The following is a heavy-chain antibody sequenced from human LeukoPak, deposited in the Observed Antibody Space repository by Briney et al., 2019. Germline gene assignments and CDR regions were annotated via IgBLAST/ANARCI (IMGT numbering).Heavy chain of an antibody. CDR3: ATGGVVVVPAIDY. CDR2: VSGNRGGT. D-gene: IGHD2-15*01. CDR1: GFTFSSYA. V-gene: IGHV3-23*01. J-gene: IGHJ4*02. Sequence: GGSLRLSCSASGFTFSSYAMTWVRQAPGKGLEWVSTVSGNRGGTYYADSVKGRFTISRDNSKKPLYLQMNSLRAADTAVYYCATGGVVVVPAIDYWGQGTLVTVSS.